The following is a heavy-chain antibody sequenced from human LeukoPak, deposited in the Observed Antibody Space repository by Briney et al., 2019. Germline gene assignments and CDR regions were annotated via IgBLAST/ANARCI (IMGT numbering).Heavy chain of an antibody. D-gene: IGHD3-3*01. Sequence: PGGSLRLSCAASGFTVSSNYMSWVRQAPGKGLEWVSVIYSGGNTYYADSVKGRFTISRDNSKNTLYLQMNSLRAEDTAVYYCARGARTFFGVVLYYFDYWGQGTLVTVSS. V-gene: IGHV3-53*01. J-gene: IGHJ4*02. CDR3: ARGARTFFGVVLYYFDY. CDR2: IYSGGNT. CDR1: GFTVSSNY.